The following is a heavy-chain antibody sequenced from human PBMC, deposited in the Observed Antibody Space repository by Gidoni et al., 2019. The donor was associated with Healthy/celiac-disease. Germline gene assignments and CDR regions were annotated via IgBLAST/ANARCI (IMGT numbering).Heavy chain of an antibody. V-gene: IGHV4-39*01. CDR2: IHYSGST. J-gene: IGHJ6*02. Sequence: QLQLQASYPGLVKPSETLSLTCTVSGGSISSSSYYWGWIRQPPGKGLEWIGSIHYSGSTYYNPSLKGRYTISVDTSKTQFSLKLSYVTAADTAVYYCARLRTITIFGVVRDYYYYGMDVWGQGTTVTVSS. CDR1: GGSISSSSYY. CDR3: ARLRTITIFGVVRDYYYYGMDV. D-gene: IGHD3-3*01.